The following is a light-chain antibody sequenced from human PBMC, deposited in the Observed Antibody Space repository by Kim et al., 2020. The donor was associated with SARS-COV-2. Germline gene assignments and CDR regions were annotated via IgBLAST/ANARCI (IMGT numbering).Light chain of an antibody. CDR3: QQYGSSLFT. CDR2: GAS. Sequence: SPGERATLSCRASQSVSSSYLAWYQQKPGQAPRLLLYGASSRATGIPDRFSGSGSGTDFTLTISRLEPEDFAVYYCQQYGSSLFTFGPGTKVDIK. CDR1: QSVSSSY. V-gene: IGKV3-20*01. J-gene: IGKJ3*01.